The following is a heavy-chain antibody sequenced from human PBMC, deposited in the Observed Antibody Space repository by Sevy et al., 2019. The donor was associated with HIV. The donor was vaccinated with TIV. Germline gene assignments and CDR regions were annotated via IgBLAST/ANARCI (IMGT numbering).Heavy chain of an antibody. CDR1: GFTFSKYW. V-gene: IGHV3-7*01. CDR2: IKQDAGQK. CDR3: ARDDGNYYFHY. J-gene: IGHJ4*02. D-gene: IGHD1-7*01. Sequence: GGSLRLPCAASGFTFSKYWMGWVRQAPGKGLEWVANIKQDAGQKYYVDSLKGRITISRDNAKNSLYLQMNSLRAEDTAVYFCARDDGNYYFHYWGQGTLVTVSS.